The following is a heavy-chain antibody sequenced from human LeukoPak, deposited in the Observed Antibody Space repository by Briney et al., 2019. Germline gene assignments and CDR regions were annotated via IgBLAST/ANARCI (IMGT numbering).Heavy chain of an antibody. CDR1: GDSISSGGYS. Sequence: PSETLSLTCTVSGDSISSGGYSWSWIRQPPGKGLEWIGNFSHSGSTNYNPSLKSRVTISVDTSKNQFSLKLSSVTAADTAVYYCARDFGAPQWELSIWGQGTMVTVSS. D-gene: IGHD1-26*01. J-gene: IGHJ3*02. CDR3: ARDFGAPQWELSI. CDR2: FSHSGST. V-gene: IGHV4-61*08.